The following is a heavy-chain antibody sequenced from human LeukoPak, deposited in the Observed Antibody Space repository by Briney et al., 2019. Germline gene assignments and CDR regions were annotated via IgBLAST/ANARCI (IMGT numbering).Heavy chain of an antibody. J-gene: IGHJ4*02. Sequence: GGSLRLSCAASGFTLNSYAMNWVRQAPGKGLEWVSSISGTGGSVYYAVSVKGRFTISRDHSKNTLYLQMNSLRAEDTAVYYCAKDARGYSGYGDYWGQGTLVTVSS. CDR2: ISGTGGSV. D-gene: IGHD5-12*01. CDR1: GFTLNSYA. CDR3: AKDARGYSGYGDY. V-gene: IGHV3-23*01.